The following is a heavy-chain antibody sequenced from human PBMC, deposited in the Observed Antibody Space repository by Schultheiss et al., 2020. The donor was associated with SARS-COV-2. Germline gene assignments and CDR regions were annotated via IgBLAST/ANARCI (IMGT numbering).Heavy chain of an antibody. CDR3: ARHIHSGYDLSDWFDP. J-gene: IGHJ5*02. CDR1: GFTFSSYA. Sequence: ESLKISCAASGFTFSSYAMSWVRQAPGKGLEWIGYIYYSGSTYYNPSLKSRVTISVDTSKNQFSLKLSSVTAADTAVYYCARHIHSGYDLSDWFDPWGQGTLVTVSS. CDR2: IYYSGST. D-gene: IGHD5-12*01. V-gene: IGHV4-59*08.